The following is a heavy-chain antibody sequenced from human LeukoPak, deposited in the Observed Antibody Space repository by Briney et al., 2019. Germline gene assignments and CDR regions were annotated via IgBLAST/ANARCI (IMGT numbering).Heavy chain of an antibody. J-gene: IGHJ4*02. D-gene: IGHD4/OR15-4a*01. V-gene: IGHV4-34*01. CDR3: ARSDGQTKYDYGERGIDY. CDR1: GGSFSGYY. CDR2: INHSGST. Sequence: SETLSLTCAVYGGSFSGYYWSWIRQPPGKGLEWIGEINHSGSTNYNPSLKSRVTISVDTSKNQFSLKLSSVTAADTAVYYCARSDGQTKYDYGERGIDYWGQGTLVTVSS.